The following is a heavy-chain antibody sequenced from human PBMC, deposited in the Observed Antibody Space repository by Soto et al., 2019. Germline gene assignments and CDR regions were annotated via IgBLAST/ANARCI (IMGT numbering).Heavy chain of an antibody. D-gene: IGHD5-18*01. CDR2: IYYSGST. CDR3: ARDLYSYGSNWFHP. J-gene: IGHJ5*02. Sequence: SETLSLTCTVSGGSISSGGYYWSWIRQHPGKGLEWIGYIYYSGSTYYNPSLKSRVTISVDTSKNQFSLKLSSVTAADTAVYYCARDLYSYGSNWFHPWGQGTLVTVSS. CDR1: GGSISSGGYY. V-gene: IGHV4-31*03.